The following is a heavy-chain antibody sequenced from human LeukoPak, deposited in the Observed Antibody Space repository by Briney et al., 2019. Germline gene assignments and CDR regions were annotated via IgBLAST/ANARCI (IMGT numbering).Heavy chain of an antibody. Sequence: WETLSLTCAVYGGSFSGYYWSWIRQPPGEGLEWIGEINHSGSTNYNPSLKSRVTISVDTSKNQFSLKLSSVTAADTAVYYCARGVTMARGAPTYYYYGMDVWGQGTTVTVSS. CDR2: INHSGST. V-gene: IGHV4-34*01. D-gene: IGHD3-10*01. CDR3: ARGVTMARGAPTYYYYGMDV. J-gene: IGHJ6*02. CDR1: GGSFSGYY.